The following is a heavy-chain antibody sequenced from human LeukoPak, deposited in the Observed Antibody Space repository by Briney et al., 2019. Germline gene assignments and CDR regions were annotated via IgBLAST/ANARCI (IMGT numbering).Heavy chain of an antibody. CDR1: GGSISSYY. Sequence: TSETLSLTCGVSGGSISSYYWSWIRQPPGKGLEWIGRIYTSGSTTYNPSLKSRVTMSVDTSKNQFSLKLSSVTAADTAVYYCARDSGTTGEVKFDPWGQGTLVTVSS. D-gene: IGHD3-10*01. CDR3: ARDSGTTGEVKFDP. V-gene: IGHV4-4*07. CDR2: IYTSGST. J-gene: IGHJ5*02.